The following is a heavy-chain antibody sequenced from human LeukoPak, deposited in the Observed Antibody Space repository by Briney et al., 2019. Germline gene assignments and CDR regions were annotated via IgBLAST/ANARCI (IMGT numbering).Heavy chain of an antibody. CDR3: ARAGMDSRGYYQGFDY. Sequence: GGSLRLSCVASGFTFVSHWMTWVRQAPGKGLEWVANINQDGSEKYYVDSVKGRFTISRDNAKNSLYLQINSLRAEDTALYYCARAGMDSRGYYQGFDYWGQGTLVTVSS. CDR1: GFTFVSHW. V-gene: IGHV3-7*01. CDR2: INQDGSEK. J-gene: IGHJ4*02. D-gene: IGHD3-22*01.